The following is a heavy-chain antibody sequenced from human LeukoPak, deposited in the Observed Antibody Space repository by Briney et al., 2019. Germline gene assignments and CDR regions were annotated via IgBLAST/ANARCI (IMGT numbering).Heavy chain of an antibody. CDR1: GGSFSGYY. D-gene: IGHD2-15*01. Sequence: ETLSLTCAVYGGSFSGYYWNWVRQAPGKGLEWISYISSSSSTMYYADSVKGRFTIFRDNAKNSLFLQMDSLRVEDTAVYFCARVDCSGGSCYSSLDYWGQGTLITVSS. CDR2: ISSSSSTM. CDR3: ARVDCSGGSCYSSLDY. V-gene: IGHV3-48*01. J-gene: IGHJ4*02.